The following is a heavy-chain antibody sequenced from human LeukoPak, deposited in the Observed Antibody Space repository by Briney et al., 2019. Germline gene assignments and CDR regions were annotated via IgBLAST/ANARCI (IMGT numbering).Heavy chain of an antibody. J-gene: IGHJ4*02. Sequence: SETLSLTCTVSGGSVSSGSCYWSWIRQPPGKGLEWIGYIYYSGSTNYNPSLKSRVTISVDTSKNQFSLKLSSVTAADTAVYYCAGSGYYLNFDYWGQGTLVTVSS. CDR2: IYYSGST. CDR3: AGSGYYLNFDY. CDR1: GGSVSSGSCY. D-gene: IGHD3-22*01. V-gene: IGHV4-61*01.